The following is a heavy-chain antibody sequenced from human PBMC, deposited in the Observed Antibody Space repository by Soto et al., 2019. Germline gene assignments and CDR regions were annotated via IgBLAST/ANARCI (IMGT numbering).Heavy chain of an antibody. CDR2: IYYSGST. V-gene: IGHV4-59*01. J-gene: IGHJ5*02. CDR3: ARLVGSWYGWFDP. CDR1: GGSISSYY. D-gene: IGHD6-13*01. Sequence: SETLSLTCTVSGGSISSYYWSWIRQPPGKGLEWIGYIYYSGSTNYNPSLKSRVTISVDTSKNQFSLKLSSVTAADTAVYYCARLVGSWYGWFDPWGQGTLVTVSS.